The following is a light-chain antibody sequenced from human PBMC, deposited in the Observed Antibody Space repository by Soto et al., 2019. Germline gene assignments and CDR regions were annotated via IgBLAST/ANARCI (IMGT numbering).Light chain of an antibody. CDR1: NVGRHE. CDR2: TTS. Sequence: QAVVTQPPSVSGTPGQGVIISCSNVGRHEVSWYQQVPGMAPKLLIHTTSQRPSGVPDRFSASKSGTSASLAIRCLQSDDEADYFCSSWDDSLSGVVFGRGTQLT. V-gene: IGLV1-44*01. CDR3: SSWDDSLSGVV. J-gene: IGLJ2*01.